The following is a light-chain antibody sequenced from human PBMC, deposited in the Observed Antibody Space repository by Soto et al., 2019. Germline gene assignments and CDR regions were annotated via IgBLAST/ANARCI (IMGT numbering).Light chain of an antibody. Sequence: DIPMTQSPSSLSASVGDRVTITCRASQSISSYLNWYQQTPGKAPKLLIYAASNLQSGVPSRFSGSGSGTDFTLTISSLQPEDFATYYCQQTYSSPYTFGQGTKLEI. V-gene: IGKV1-39*01. CDR3: QQTYSSPYT. J-gene: IGKJ2*01. CDR2: AAS. CDR1: QSISSY.